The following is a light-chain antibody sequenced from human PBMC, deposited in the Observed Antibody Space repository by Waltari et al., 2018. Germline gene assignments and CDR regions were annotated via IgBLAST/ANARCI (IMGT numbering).Light chain of an antibody. J-gene: IGKJ2*01. CDR3: QQYVSYST. Sequence: DIQMTQSPSTLSASVGHRVTITCRASQSVSSWLAWYQQQPGKAPKLLIYKASILESGVPSRFSGSGSGTEFTLTISSLQPDDFATYYCQQYVSYSTFGQGTKLEMK. CDR2: KAS. V-gene: IGKV1-5*03. CDR1: QSVSSW.